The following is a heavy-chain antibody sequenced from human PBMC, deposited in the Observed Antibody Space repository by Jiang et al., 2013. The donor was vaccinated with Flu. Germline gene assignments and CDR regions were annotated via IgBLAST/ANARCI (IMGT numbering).Heavy chain of an antibody. J-gene: IGHJ4*02. D-gene: IGHD3-10*01. V-gene: IGHV4-39*01. CDR1: GDSIASSNYY. Sequence: GSGLVKPSETLSLTCTVSGDSIASSNYYWGWVRQPPGKGLEWIGSLSYSENTYYNPSLQSRVAISVDTSKNQLSLKLTSVTAADSAIFYCARHALHYYGTSPGVPLSTWGQGTLVTVSS. CDR2: LSYSENT. CDR3: ARHALHYYGTSPGVPLST.